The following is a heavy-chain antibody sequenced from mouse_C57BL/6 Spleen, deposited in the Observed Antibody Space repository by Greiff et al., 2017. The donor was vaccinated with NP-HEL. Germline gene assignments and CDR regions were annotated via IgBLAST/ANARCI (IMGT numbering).Heavy chain of an antibody. V-gene: IGHV1-15*01. CDR1: GYTFTDYE. D-gene: IGHD3-2*02. CDR2: IDPETGGT. Sequence: VKLQQSGAELVRPGASVTLSCKASGYTFTDYEMHWVKQTPVHGLEWIGAIDPETGGTAYNQKFKGKAILTADKSSSTAYMELRSLTSEDSAVYYCTRGLRLHAMDYWGQGTSVTVSS. J-gene: IGHJ4*01. CDR3: TRGLRLHAMDY.